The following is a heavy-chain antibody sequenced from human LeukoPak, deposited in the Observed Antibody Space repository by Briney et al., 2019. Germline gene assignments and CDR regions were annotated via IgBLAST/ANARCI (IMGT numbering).Heavy chain of an antibody. D-gene: IGHD1-26*01. CDR1: GSTFSSYA. Sequence: ASVKVSCKASGSTFSSYAISWVRQAAGQGLEWMGGIIPIFGTANYAQKFQGRVTITTDESTSTAYMELSSLRSEDTAVYYCATALRAPIVGATMGGEYYFDYWGQGTLVTVSS. V-gene: IGHV1-69*05. CDR3: ATALRAPIVGATMGGEYYFDY. CDR2: IIPIFGTA. J-gene: IGHJ4*02.